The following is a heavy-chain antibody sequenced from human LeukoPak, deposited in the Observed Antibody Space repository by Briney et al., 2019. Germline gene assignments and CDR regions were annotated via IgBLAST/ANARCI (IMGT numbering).Heavy chain of an antibody. CDR3: ARTSTVAGPVRY. CDR1: GFTFSSYS. Sequence: GGSLRLSCAASGFTFSSYSMNWVCQAPGKGLEWVSSISSSSSYIYYADSVKGRFTISRDNAKNSLYLQMNSLRAEDTAVYYCARTSTVAGPVRYWGQGTLVTVSS. CDR2: ISSSSSYI. D-gene: IGHD6-19*01. V-gene: IGHV3-21*01. J-gene: IGHJ4*02.